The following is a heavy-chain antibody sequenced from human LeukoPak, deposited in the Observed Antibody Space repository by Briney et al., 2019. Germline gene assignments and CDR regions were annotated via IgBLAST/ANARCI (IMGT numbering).Heavy chain of an antibody. CDR2: LSGSGGSP. Sequence: GGSLRLSCAASGFTFKSYAMSWVRQAPGKGLEWVSALSGSGGSPYDADAVKGRFIISRDNSKNTLYLQMNSPRAEDTAIYYCARQLGYCSDGTCYFDSWGQGTLVTVTS. J-gene: IGHJ4*02. CDR1: GFTFKSYA. D-gene: IGHD2-15*01. V-gene: IGHV3-23*01. CDR3: ARQLGYCSDGTCYFDS.